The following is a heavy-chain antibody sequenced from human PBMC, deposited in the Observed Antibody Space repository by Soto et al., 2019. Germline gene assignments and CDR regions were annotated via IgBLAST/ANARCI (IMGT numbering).Heavy chain of an antibody. D-gene: IGHD2-2*01. J-gene: IGHJ5*02. CDR3: AGDSPANSTSCPADP. V-gene: IGHV3-33*01. Sequence: PGGSLRLSCAASGFTFSSYGMHWVRQAPGKGLEWVAVIWYDGSNKYYADSVKGRFTISRDNSKNTLYLQMNSLRAEDAAVYYCAGDSPANSTSCPADPWGQGTLVTVSS. CDR2: IWYDGSNK. CDR1: GFTFSSYG.